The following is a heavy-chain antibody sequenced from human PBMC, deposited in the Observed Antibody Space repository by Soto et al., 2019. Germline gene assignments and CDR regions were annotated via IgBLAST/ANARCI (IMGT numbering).Heavy chain of an antibody. CDR2: IYSSGGT. J-gene: IGHJ5*02. CDR1: GDSVSSASYY. V-gene: IGHV4-61*01. D-gene: IGHD2-8*01. Sequence: SETLSLTCNVAGDSVSSASYYWSWIRQPPGKGLEWIGYIYSSGGTNYNPSLRSRVTISRDTSRNQFSLRLPSVTAADTAVYNCARLKYCTIGGCWGAGSWGQGTLVTGSS. CDR3: ARLKYCTIGGCWGAGS.